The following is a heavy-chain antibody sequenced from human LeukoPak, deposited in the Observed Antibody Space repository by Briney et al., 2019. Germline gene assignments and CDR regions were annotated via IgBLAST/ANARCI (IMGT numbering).Heavy chain of an antibody. Sequence: QAGGSLRLSCAASGFTFSSYWMSWVRQAPGKGLEWVANIKQDGSEKYYVDSVKGRFTISRDNAKNSLYLQMNSLRAEDTAVYYCARDSHLYYYDSSGIDYWGQGTLVTVSS. D-gene: IGHD3-22*01. CDR2: IKQDGSEK. V-gene: IGHV3-7*01. CDR1: GFTFSSYW. J-gene: IGHJ4*02. CDR3: ARDSHLYYYDSSGIDY.